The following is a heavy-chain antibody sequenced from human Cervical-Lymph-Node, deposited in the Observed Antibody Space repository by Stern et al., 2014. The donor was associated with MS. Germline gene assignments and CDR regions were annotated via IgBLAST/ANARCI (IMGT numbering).Heavy chain of an antibody. V-gene: IGHV3-33*01. CDR3: AREGGNTAEYFQH. D-gene: IGHD4-23*01. Sequence: VQLLESGGGGVQPGRSLRLSCAASGFTFSSYGMHWVRQAPGKGLEWVAIIWYDGSNKYDADSVKGRFTISRDSSKNTLYLQMNSLRAEDTAVYYCAREGGNTAEYFQHWGQGTLVTVSS. CDR2: IWYDGSNK. J-gene: IGHJ1*01. CDR1: GFTFSSYG.